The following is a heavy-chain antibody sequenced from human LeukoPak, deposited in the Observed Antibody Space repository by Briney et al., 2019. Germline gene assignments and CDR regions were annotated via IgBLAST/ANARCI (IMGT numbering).Heavy chain of an antibody. CDR2: IHYSGNT. J-gene: IGHJ5*02. CDR3: ARDSNWFDP. CDR1: GGSMRSYC. Sequence: SETLSLTCTVSGGSMRSYCWSWIRQAPGKGLEWIGFIHYSGNTNYSPSLKSRVTMSVDTSKNQFSLKVSSVTAADTAVYYCARDSNWFDPWGQGTLVTVSS. V-gene: IGHV4-59*12.